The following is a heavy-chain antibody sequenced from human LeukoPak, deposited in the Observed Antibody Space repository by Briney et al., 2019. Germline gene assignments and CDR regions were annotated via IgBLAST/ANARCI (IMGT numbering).Heavy chain of an antibody. CDR1: GFAFSSYG. CDR3: AKEPGVAAAGKAYFDY. D-gene: IGHD6-13*01. Sequence: GGSLRLSCAASGFAFSSYGMHWVRQAPGKGLEWVAVVSYDGSNRYYADSVKGRFTISRDNSKNTLYLQMNSLRAEDTAVYYCAKEPGVAAAGKAYFDYWGQGTLVTVSS. V-gene: IGHV3-30*18. J-gene: IGHJ4*02. CDR2: VSYDGSNR.